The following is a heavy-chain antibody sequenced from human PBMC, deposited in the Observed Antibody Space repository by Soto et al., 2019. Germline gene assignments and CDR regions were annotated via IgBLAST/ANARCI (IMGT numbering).Heavy chain of an antibody. V-gene: IGHV3-23*01. CDR1: VFTFSSYA. CDR3: ARPLAGSPLHAFDI. Sequence: GGSLRLSCAGSVFTFSSYAINWVRQAPGKGLEWVSAISSGGGTTYYTDSVKGRFTVSRDNSKNTLFLQMNTLRAEDTAVYYCARPLAGSPLHAFDIWGQGTMVTVSS. CDR2: ISSGGGTT. D-gene: IGHD3-3*02. J-gene: IGHJ3*02.